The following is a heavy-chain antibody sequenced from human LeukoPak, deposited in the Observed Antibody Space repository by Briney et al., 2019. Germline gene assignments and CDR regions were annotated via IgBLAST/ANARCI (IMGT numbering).Heavy chain of an antibody. Sequence: PSETLSLTCVVSGASVSSSHWNWIRQLPGKGLEWIGCLSYTGKTDYNPSLTSRVTISLDTSKNQVSLKVRSVTAADTAIYYCSEGYFEPSDHWGQGTLVTVSS. D-gene: IGHD3-22*01. CDR1: GASVSSSH. V-gene: IGHV4-59*02. J-gene: IGHJ4*02. CDR2: LSYTGKT. CDR3: SEGYFEPSDH.